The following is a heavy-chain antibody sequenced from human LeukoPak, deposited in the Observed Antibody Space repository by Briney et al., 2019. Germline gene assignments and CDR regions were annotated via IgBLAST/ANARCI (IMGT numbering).Heavy chain of an antibody. CDR2: IIPIFGTA. V-gene: IGHV1-69*05. D-gene: IGHD2-2*01. CDR3: ARMGPDFSSTSCYLDY. J-gene: IGHJ4*02. Sequence: SVKVSCKASEGTFSSYAISWVRQAPGQGLEWMGRIIPIFGTANYAQKFQGRVTITTDESTSTAYMELSSLRSEDTAVYYCARMGPDFSSTSCYLDYWGQGTLVTVSS. CDR1: EGTFSSYA.